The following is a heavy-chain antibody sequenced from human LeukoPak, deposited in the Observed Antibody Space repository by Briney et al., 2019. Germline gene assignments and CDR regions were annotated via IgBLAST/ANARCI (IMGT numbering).Heavy chain of an antibody. Sequence: GGSLRLSCAASGFTFSGYAMSWVRQAPGKGLEWVAVISYDGSNKYYADSVKGRFTISRDNSKNTLYLQMNSLRAEDTAVYYCAKGPLLRFLESYGMDVWGQGTTVTVSS. J-gene: IGHJ6*02. D-gene: IGHD3-3*01. CDR2: ISYDGSNK. CDR3: AKGPLLRFLESYGMDV. V-gene: IGHV3-30*18. CDR1: GFTFSGYA.